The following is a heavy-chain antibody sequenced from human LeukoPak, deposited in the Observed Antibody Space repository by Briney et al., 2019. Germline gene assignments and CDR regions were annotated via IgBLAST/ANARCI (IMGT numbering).Heavy chain of an antibody. CDR2: ISGSGGST. V-gene: IGHV3-23*01. D-gene: IGHD5-24*01. Sequence: SGGPLRLSCAASGFTFSRQAMSWVRQASGKGLEWVSGISGSGGSTYYADSVKGRFTITRDNSKNTLYLQMNSLRAEDTAVYYCAKAATSYYFDYWGQGTLVTVSS. CDR1: GFTFSRQA. J-gene: IGHJ4*02. CDR3: AKAATSYYFDY.